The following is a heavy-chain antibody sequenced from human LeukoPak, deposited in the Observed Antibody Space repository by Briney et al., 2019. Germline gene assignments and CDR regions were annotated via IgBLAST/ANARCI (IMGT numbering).Heavy chain of an antibody. V-gene: IGHV4-4*09. Sequence: SETLSLTCTVSGGSISSYYWSWIRQPPGKGLEWIGYIYTSGSTNYNPSLKSRVTISLDTSKNQFSLNLDSVTAADTAVYYCAGGMRGLTFDCWGQGTLVTVSS. CDR2: IYTSGST. CDR3: AGGMRGLTFDC. CDR1: GGSISSYY. J-gene: IGHJ4*02. D-gene: IGHD1-1*01.